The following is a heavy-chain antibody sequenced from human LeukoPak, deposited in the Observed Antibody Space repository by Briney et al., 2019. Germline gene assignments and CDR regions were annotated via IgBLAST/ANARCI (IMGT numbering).Heavy chain of an antibody. D-gene: IGHD3-9*01. CDR2: IRSKAYGRTT. J-gene: IGHJ4*02. CDR1: GFTFGDYA. V-gene: IGHV3-49*04. Sequence: GGSLRLSCTASGFTFGDYAMSWVRQAPGEGLEWVGFIRSKAYGRTTEYAAAVKGRFTISRDDSKSIAYLQMNSLKTEDTAVYYCTRGDDTSMDYWGQATLVTDSS. CDR3: TRGDDTSMDY.